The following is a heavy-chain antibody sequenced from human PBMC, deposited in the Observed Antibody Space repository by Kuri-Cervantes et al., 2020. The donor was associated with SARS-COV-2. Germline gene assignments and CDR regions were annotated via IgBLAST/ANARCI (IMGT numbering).Heavy chain of an antibody. CDR2: ISGSGGST. CDR1: GFTFSSYA. CDR3: AKLHPRITIFGVVIIPRGYYYMDV. V-gene: IGHV3-23*01. D-gene: IGHD3-3*01. Sequence: GESLKISCAASGFTFSSYAMSWVRQAPGKGLEWVSAISGSGGSTYYADSVKGRFTISRDNSKNTLYLQMNSLRAEDTAVYYCAKLHPRITIFGVVIIPRGYYYMDVWGKGTTVTVSS. J-gene: IGHJ6*03.